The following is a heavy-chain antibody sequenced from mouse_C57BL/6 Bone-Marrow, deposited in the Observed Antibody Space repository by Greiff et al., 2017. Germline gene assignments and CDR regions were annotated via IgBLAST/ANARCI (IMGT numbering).Heavy chain of an antibody. CDR2: IYPGNSDT. J-gene: IGHJ2*01. CDR1: GYTFTSYW. V-gene: IGHV1-5*01. CDR3: STTVVATFDY. D-gene: IGHD1-1*01. Sequence: EVQLQESGTVLARPGASVKMSCKTSGYTFTSYWMHWVKQRPGQGLAWIGAIYPGNSDTSYNQKFKGKAKLTAVTSASTAYMERSSLTNEDSAVYYGSTTVVATFDYWGQGTTLTVSS.